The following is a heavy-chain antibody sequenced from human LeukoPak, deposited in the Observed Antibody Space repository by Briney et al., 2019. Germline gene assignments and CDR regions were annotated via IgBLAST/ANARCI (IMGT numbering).Heavy chain of an antibody. Sequence: SETLSLTCTVSGVSISSSNSYWGWIRQPPGTGLEWIGNIYYSGSSYYNPSLKSRVTISVDTSKNQFSLKLSSVTAADTAVYYCARLRVRGYGYGPWEGPTWLDYWGQGTLVTVSS. V-gene: IGHV4-39*07. J-gene: IGHJ4*02. CDR3: ARLRVRGYGYGPWEGPTWLDY. D-gene: IGHD5-18*01. CDR1: GVSISSSNSY. CDR2: IYYSGSS.